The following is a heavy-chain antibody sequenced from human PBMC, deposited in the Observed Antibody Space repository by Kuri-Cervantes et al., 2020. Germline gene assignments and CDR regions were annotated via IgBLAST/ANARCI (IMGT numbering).Heavy chain of an antibody. D-gene: IGHD7-27*01. Sequence: SCAISGDSVSSNSAAWNWIRQSPSRGLEWLGRTYYRSKWYNDYAVSVKSRITINPDTSKNQFSLKLSSVTAADTAVYYCVKNGGYYFDHWGQGTLVTVSS. J-gene: IGHJ4*02. V-gene: IGHV6-1*01. CDR2: TYYRSKWYN. CDR3: VKNGGYYFDH. CDR1: GDSVSSNSAA.